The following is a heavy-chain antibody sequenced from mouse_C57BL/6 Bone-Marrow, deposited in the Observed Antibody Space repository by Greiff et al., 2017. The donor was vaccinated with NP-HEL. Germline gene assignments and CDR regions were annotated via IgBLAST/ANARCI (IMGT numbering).Heavy chain of an antibody. CDR3: ARRHYDYDEERFAY. D-gene: IGHD2-4*01. CDR1: GFTFSSYG. V-gene: IGHV5-6*02. CDR2: ISSGGSYT. J-gene: IGHJ3*01. Sequence: EVKLVESGGDLVKPGGSLKLSCAASGFTFSSYGLSWVRQTPDKRLEWVATISSGGSYTYYPARVTGRFTISRDNAKNTLYLQMSSLKSDDTAMDYCARRHYDYDEERFAYWGQGTLVTVSA.